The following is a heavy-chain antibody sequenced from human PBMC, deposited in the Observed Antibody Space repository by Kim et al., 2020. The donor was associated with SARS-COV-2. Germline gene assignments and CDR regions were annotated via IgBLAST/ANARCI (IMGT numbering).Heavy chain of an antibody. CDR2: FDPEDGET. J-gene: IGHJ5*02. CDR1: GYTLTELS. V-gene: IGHV1-24*01. Sequence: ASVKVSCKVSGYTLTELSMHWVRQAPGKGLEWMGGFDPEDGETIYAQKFQGRVTMTEDTSTDTAYMELSSLRSEDTAGYYCATSCSITSCHWFDPWGQGTLVTVSS. CDR3: ATSCSITSCHWFDP. D-gene: IGHD2-2*01.